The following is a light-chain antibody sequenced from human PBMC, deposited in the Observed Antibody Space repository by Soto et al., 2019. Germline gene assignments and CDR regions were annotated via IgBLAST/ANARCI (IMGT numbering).Light chain of an antibody. CDR1: QSISSY. Sequence: DIQMTQSPSSLSAYVGDRVTITCRASQSISSYLNWYQHKPGSAPKLLIYAASSLQSGVPSRFSGAGSGTEFTLTISSLEPEDFAAYYCQQSNSTPRTFGQGTKLEIK. CDR2: AAS. V-gene: IGKV1-39*01. J-gene: IGKJ2*01. CDR3: QQSNSTPRT.